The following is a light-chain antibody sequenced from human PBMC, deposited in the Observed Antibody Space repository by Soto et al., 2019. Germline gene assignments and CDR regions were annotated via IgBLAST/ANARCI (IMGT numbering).Light chain of an antibody. V-gene: IGLV2-14*01. CDR2: QVS. CDR1: SSDVGGYNY. J-gene: IGLJ1*01. Sequence: QSALTQPASVSGSPGQSITISCTGTSSDVGGYNYVSWYQQHLGKAPKLIIYQVSYRPSGVSDRFSGSKSGNTASLTISGLQAEDEADYYCDSYTSTNTPYVFGTGTKVTVL. CDR3: DSYTSTNTPYV.